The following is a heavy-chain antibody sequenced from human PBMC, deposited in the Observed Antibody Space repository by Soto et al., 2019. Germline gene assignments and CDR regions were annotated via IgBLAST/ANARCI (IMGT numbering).Heavy chain of an antibody. CDR3: ARDQDSDNFVYAGSQEPYGMDV. CDR2: TIARFGSA. V-gene: IGHV1-69*06. D-gene: IGHD3-16*01. Sequence: SVKVSCKASGGTFSIDFISCVVQAPLQGRDGVGGTIARFGSANFAQKFQGRVTITADRFTSTVYMELSSLTSEDTATYYCARDQDSDNFVYAGSQEPYGMDVWGQGTTVTVSS. CDR1: GGTFSIDF. J-gene: IGHJ6*02.